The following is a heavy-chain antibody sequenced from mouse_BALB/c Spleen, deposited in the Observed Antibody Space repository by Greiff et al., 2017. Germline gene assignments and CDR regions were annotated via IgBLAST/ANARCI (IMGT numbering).Heavy chain of an antibody. CDR2: ISSGGST. D-gene: IGHD2-4*01. J-gene: IGHJ4*01. V-gene: IGHV5-6-5*01. CDR1: GFTFSSYA. Sequence: EVQVVESGGGLVKPGGSLKLSCAASGFTFSSYAMSWVRQTPEKRLEWVASISSGGSTYYPDSVKGRFTISRDNARNILYLQMSSLRSEDTAMYYCARGIYYDYDGYAMDYWGQGTSVTVSS. CDR3: ARGIYYDYDGYAMDY.